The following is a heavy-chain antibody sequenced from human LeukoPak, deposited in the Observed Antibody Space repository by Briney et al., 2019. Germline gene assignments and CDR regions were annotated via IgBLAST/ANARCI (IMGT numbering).Heavy chain of an antibody. V-gene: IGHV3-23*01. Sequence: GGSLRLSCAASGFTFSSFSMNWVRQAPGKGLEWVSTVSTSGAATYYADSVKGRFTISRDNSKNTLYLQMNSLRAEDTAVYYCAKDFTSPGGTHGVVPAAYIDPEDYFQHWGQGTLVTVSS. CDR1: GFTFSSFS. J-gene: IGHJ1*01. CDR2: VSTSGAAT. CDR3: AKDFTSPGGTHGVVPAAYIDPEDYFQH. D-gene: IGHD2-2*01.